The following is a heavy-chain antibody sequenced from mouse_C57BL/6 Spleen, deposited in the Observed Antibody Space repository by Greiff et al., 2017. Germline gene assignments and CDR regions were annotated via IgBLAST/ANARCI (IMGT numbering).Heavy chain of an antibody. CDR2: IYPGDGDT. CDR1: GYAFSSYW. D-gene: IGHD2-5*01. V-gene: IGHV1-80*01. J-gene: IGHJ3*01. Sequence: VQLQQSGAELVKPGASVKISCKASGYAFSSYWMNWVKQRPGKGLEWIGQIYPGDGDTNYNGKFKGKATLTADKSSSTAYMQLSSLTSEDSAVYFCARRDYSNPWFAYWGQGTLVTVSA. CDR3: ARRDYSNPWFAY.